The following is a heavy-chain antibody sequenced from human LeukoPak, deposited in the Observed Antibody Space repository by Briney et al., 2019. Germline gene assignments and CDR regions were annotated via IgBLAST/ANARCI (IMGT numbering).Heavy chain of an antibody. V-gene: IGHV3-21*01. J-gene: IGHJ3*02. Sequence: PGGSLRLSCAASGFTFSSYSMNWVRQAPGKGLEWVSSISSSSSYIYYADSVKGRFTISRDNAKNSLYLQMNSLRADDTAVYYCARDVSSWSDDAFDIWGQGTMVTVSS. CDR2: ISSSSSYI. CDR1: GFTFSSYS. D-gene: IGHD6-13*01. CDR3: ARDVSSWSDDAFDI.